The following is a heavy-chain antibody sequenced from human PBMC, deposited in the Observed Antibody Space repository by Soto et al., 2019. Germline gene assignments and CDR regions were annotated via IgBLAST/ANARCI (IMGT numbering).Heavy chain of an antibody. D-gene: IGHD3-22*01. J-gene: IGHJ6*02. CDR1: GFSLSTSGIC. V-gene: IGHV2-70*11. CDR3: ARIEGYYDSSGYLGAV. CDR2: IDWDDDK. Sequence: SGPTLVNPTQTLTLTCTFAGFSLSTSGICVSWIRQPPGKALEWLARIDWDDDKYYSTSLKTRLTISKDTSKNQVVLTMTNMDPVDTATYYCARIEGYYDSSGYLGAVWGQGTTVTVS.